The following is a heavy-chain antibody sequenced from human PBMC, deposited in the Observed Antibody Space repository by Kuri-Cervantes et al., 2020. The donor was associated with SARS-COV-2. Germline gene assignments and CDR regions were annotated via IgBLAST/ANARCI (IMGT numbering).Heavy chain of an antibody. J-gene: IGHJ6*02. V-gene: IGHV1-2*04. Sequence: ASVQVSCKASGYTFSDYCNYYMYWVRQAPGQGLEWMGWINPNSGGTNYAQNFQGWVTMTRDTYISTAYMELSRLRSDDTAVYYCARGMVRGIIQYYYYAMDVWGQGTTVTVSS. CDR3: ARGMVRGIIQYYYYAMDV. CDR1: GYTFSDYCNYY. D-gene: IGHD3-10*01. CDR2: INPNSGGT.